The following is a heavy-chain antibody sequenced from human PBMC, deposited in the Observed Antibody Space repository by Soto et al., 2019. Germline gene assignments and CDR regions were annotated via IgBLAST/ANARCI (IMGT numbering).Heavy chain of an antibody. CDR3: ARLKKLQPSYGIDV. V-gene: IGHV5-10-1*01. Sequence: GESLKISCKASGYSFTSYWISWVRQMPGKGLEWMGRIDPSDSYIDYSPSFQGHVTIAVDKSTTTAYLQWSSLKAPDTAIYYCARLKKLQPSYGIDVWGQGTTVTVYS. J-gene: IGHJ6*02. CDR1: GYSFTSYW. CDR2: IDPSDSYI.